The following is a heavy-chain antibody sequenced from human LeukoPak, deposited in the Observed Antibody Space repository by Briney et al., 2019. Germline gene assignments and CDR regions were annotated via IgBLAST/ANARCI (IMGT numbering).Heavy chain of an antibody. CDR3: ARVTGYSDPSTRFGLDY. CDR2: INHSGST. CDR1: SESFSDYY. D-gene: IGHD3-10*01. J-gene: IGHJ4*02. V-gene: IGHV4-34*01. Sequence: PSETLSLTCAVYSESFSDYYWSWIRQSPGKGLEWIGEINHSGSTNYNPSLTSRVTISIDTSKKQFSMKLTSLTAADTAVYYCARVTGYSDPSTRFGLDYWGQGTLVTVS.